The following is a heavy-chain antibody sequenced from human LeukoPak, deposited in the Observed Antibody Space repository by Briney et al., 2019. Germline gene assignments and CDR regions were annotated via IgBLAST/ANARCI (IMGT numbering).Heavy chain of an antibody. CDR3: ARGGPLARTTDY. V-gene: IGHV3-74*01. CDR2: INTDGSST. J-gene: IGHJ4*02. D-gene: IGHD1-1*01. Sequence: GGSLRLSCAASGFTFSSYWMRWVRQAPGKGLVWVSHINTDGSSTTYADSVKGRFTISRDNAKKTPYLQMNSLRAEDTAVYYCARGGPLARTTDYWGQGTLVTVSS. CDR1: GFTFSSYW.